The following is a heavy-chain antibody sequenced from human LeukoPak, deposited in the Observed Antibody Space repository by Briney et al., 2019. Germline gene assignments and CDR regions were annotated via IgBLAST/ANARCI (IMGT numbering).Heavy chain of an antibody. CDR2: IYYSGST. V-gene: IGHV4-39*07. J-gene: IGHJ4*02. Sequence: PSETLSLTCTVSGGSISSSSYYWGWIRQPPGKGLEWIGSIYYSGSTYYNPSLKSRVTISVDTSKNQFSLKLSSVTAAATAVSYCARVVGEAPSLYYFDYWGQGTLVTVSS. CDR1: GGSISSSSYY. CDR3: ARVVGEAPSLYYFDY. D-gene: IGHD2-15*01.